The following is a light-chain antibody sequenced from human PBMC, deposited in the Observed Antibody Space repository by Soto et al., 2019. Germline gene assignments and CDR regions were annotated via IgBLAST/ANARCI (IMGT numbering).Light chain of an antibody. CDR3: CSCAGSSTFV. CDR2: EGS. J-gene: IGLJ1*01. V-gene: IGLV2-23*01. Sequence: QSVLTQPASVSGSPGQSITISCTGTSSDVGSYNRVSWYQQHTGKAPKLMIYEGSKRPSAVSNRFSGSKSGNTASLTISGLQAEDEADYYCCSCAGSSTFVFGTGTKVTVL. CDR1: SSDVGSYNR.